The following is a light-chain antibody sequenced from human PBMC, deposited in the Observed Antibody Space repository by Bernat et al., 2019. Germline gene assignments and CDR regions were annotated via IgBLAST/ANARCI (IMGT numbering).Light chain of an antibody. J-gene: IGKJ2*01. CDR2: DAS. CDR3: LKYDSEPYN. CDR1: QGIINY. Sequence: SQGIINYVTWYQQKPGKSPKLFIYDASTLQDGVPSRFSGTGSWTEFSLTISSMQPEDFARYYFLKYDSEPYNCGKGT. V-gene: IGKV1-27*01.